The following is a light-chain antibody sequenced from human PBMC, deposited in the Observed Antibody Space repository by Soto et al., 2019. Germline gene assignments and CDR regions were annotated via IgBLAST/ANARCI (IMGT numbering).Light chain of an antibody. CDR1: QSISSH. CDR3: QQRPNWPLT. CDR2: DAS. J-gene: IGKJ4*01. Sequence: EIVLTQSPATLSLSPGERATISCRASQSISSHLAWYQQKPGQAPRLLMYDASNRATGIPARFSGSGSGTDFTLTISSLEPEDFAIYYCQQRPNWPLTFGGGTKVEIK. V-gene: IGKV3-11*01.